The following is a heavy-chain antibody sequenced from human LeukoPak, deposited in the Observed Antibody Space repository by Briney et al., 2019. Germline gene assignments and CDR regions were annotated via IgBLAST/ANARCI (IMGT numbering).Heavy chain of an antibody. Sequence: APVKVSCKASGYTFTSYGISWVRQAPGQGLEWMGWISAYNGNTNYAQKLQGRVTMTTDTSTSTAYMELRSLRSDDTAVYYCARDLRDSSGYYGYYFDYWGQGTLVTVSS. CDR3: ARDLRDSSGYYGYYFDY. J-gene: IGHJ4*02. D-gene: IGHD3-22*01. CDR2: ISAYNGNT. CDR1: GYTFTSYG. V-gene: IGHV1-18*01.